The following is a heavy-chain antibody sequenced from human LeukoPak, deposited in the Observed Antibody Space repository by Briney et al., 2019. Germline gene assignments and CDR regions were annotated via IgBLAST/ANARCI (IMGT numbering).Heavy chain of an antibody. J-gene: IGHJ4*02. V-gene: IGHV3-23*01. Sequence: GGSLRLSCTVSGFTFSSYFMSWVRQAPGKGLEWVSGISNNGGSTYYADSVKGRFTISRDNSKNTLYLQINSLSAEDTAVYYCAKIRPSSVNYWGQGTLVTVSS. CDR3: AKIRPSSVNY. D-gene: IGHD3-3*01. CDR1: GFTFSSYF. CDR2: ISNNGGST.